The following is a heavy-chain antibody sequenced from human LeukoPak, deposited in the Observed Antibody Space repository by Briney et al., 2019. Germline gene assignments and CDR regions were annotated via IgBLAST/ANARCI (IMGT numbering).Heavy chain of an antibody. J-gene: IGHJ4*02. CDR2: IRVSDGST. CDR3: AKGAWLDD. V-gene: IGHV3-23*01. CDR1: GFTFSSYS. D-gene: IGHD3-16*01. Sequence: QTGGSLRLSCAASGFTFSSYSMNRARQAPGKGQEWVSVIRVSDGSTHYADSVKGRFTISRDDSKNTLYLQMNSLRAEDTAVYYCAKGAWLDDWGQGTPVSVSS.